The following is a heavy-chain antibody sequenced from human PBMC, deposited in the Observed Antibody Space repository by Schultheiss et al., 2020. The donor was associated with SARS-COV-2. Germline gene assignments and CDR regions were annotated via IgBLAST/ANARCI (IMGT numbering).Heavy chain of an antibody. D-gene: IGHD1-26*01. V-gene: IGHV3-23*01. CDR2: ISGSGGST. J-gene: IGHJ4*02. CDR1: GFTFSSYA. Sequence: GGSLRLSCAASGFTFSSYAMSWVRQAPGKGLEWVSAISGSGGSTYYADSVKGRFTISRDNSKNTLYLQMNSLRAEDTAVYYCEVGGGSYKYYFDYWGKGTLVTVSS. CDR3: EVGGGSYKYYFDY.